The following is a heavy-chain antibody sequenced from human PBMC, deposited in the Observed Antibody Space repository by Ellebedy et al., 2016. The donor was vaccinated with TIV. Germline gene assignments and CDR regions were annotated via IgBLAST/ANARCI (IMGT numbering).Heavy chain of an antibody. V-gene: IGHV3-23*01. CDR3: AKGDDSSGYYSYFGP. CDR2: ISGSGAST. CDR1: GFTFSSYA. J-gene: IGHJ5*02. D-gene: IGHD3-22*01. Sequence: GESLKISCAASGFTFSSYAMSWVRQAPGKGLEWVSGISGSGASTHYADSVKGRFTISRDNSKNTLYLQMNSLRAEDTAVYYCAKGDDSSGYYSYFGPWGQGTLVTVSS.